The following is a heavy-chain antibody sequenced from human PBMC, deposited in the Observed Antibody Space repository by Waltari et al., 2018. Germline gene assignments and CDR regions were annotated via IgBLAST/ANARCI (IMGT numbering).Heavy chain of an antibody. CDR1: GYLFTGYY. V-gene: IGHV1-2*06. J-gene: IGHJ4*02. Sequence: QVQLAQSGAEVQQPGASMKVSCQASGYLFTGYYMHWVRQAPGKGLEWMGRINPNSGATNYTQKFQGRVTMTRDKSISTAYMELSRLRSDDTAVYYCAREGPEGLDYGGQGTLVTVSS. CDR2: INPNSGAT. CDR3: AREGPEGLDY.